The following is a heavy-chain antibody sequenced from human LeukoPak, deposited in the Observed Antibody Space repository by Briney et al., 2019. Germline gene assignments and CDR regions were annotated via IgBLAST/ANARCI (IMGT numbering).Heavy chain of an antibody. Sequence: GGSLRLSCAASGFTFSAKWMHWVRQAPGKGLVWVSRIKSDGKTNYADSVKGRFTISRDNAKNTVSLQMDSLRAEDTGVYYCARAPSEVGGYYPEYFRHWGQGTLVTVSS. D-gene: IGHD3-22*01. CDR3: ARAPSEVGGYYPEYFRH. CDR2: IKSDGKT. CDR1: GFTFSAKW. J-gene: IGHJ1*01. V-gene: IGHV3-74*01.